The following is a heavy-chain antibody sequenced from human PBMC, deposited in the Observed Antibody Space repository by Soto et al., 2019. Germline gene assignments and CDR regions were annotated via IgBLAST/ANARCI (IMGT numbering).Heavy chain of an antibody. Sequence: PSETLSLTCAVYGGSFSGYYWSWIRQPPGKGLEWIGEINHSGSTNYNPSLKSRVTISVDTSKNQFSLKLSSVTAADTAVYYCGYGYYYYVYWGQGTLVTAPQ. CDR1: GGSFSGYY. CDR2: INHSGST. J-gene: IGHJ4*02. D-gene: IGHD5-12*01. V-gene: IGHV4-34*01. CDR3: GYGYYYYVY.